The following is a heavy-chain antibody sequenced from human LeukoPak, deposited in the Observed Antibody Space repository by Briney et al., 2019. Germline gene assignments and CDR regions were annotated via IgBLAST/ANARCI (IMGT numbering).Heavy chain of an antibody. Sequence: PGRSLRLSCAASGFTFDDYAMHWVRQAPGKGLEWVSGIGWNSGSIGYADSVKGRFTISRDNAKNSLYLQMNSLRAEDTALYYRAKDQYYDILTGYYIDYWGQGTLVTVSS. J-gene: IGHJ4*02. D-gene: IGHD3-9*01. CDR3: AKDQYYDILTGYYIDY. CDR2: IGWNSGSI. CDR1: GFTFDDYA. V-gene: IGHV3-9*01.